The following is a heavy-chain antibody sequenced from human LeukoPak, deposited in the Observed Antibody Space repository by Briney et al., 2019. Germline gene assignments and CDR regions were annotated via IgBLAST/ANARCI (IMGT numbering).Heavy chain of an antibody. Sequence: SETLSLTCTVSGGSISSNWWSWVRQPPGKGLEWIGEIYHSGSTNYNPSLKSRVTISVDKSKNQFSLKLSSVTAADTAVYYCASQTTYGSGSYQDYYFDYWGQGTLVTVSS. CDR2: IYHSGST. CDR1: GGSISSNW. V-gene: IGHV4-4*02. J-gene: IGHJ4*02. D-gene: IGHD3-10*01. CDR3: ASQTTYGSGSYQDYYFDY.